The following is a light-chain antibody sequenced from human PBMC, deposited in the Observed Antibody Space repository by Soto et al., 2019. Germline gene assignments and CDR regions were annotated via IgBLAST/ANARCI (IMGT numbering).Light chain of an antibody. CDR2: EDN. Sequence: NFMLTQPHSVSESPGKTVTISCTRSSGSIASNYVQWYQQRPGSSPTTVIYEDNQRPSGVPDRFSGSIDSSSNSASLTISGLKTEDEADYYCQSEVFGGGTKLTVL. CDR1: SGSIASNY. V-gene: IGLV6-57*01. J-gene: IGLJ3*02. CDR3: QSEV.